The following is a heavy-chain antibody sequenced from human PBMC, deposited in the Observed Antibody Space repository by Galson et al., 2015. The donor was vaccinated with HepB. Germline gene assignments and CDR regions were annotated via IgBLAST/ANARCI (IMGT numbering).Heavy chain of an antibody. J-gene: IGHJ6*02. CDR2: ISAGSTTI. Sequence: SLRLSCAASGVTIPSYSMNWVRKAPGKGLEWLAYISAGSTTIYYAASGKGRFTISRDNAKNFLDLHMNSLRGEDTAVYYCARNPASYDYYNMDVWGHGTTVTVSS. V-gene: IGHV3-48*01. CDR1: GVTIPSYS. CDR3: ARNPASYDYYNMDV.